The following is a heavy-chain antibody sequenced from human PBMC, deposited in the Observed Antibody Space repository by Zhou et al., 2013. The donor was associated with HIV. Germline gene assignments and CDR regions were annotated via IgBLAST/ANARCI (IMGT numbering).Heavy chain of an antibody. J-gene: IGHJ6*02. CDR2: NIPIFGFV. CDR1: GINFGSDG. D-gene: IGHD5-12*01. V-gene: IGHV1-69*05. CDR3: TTVSFTGYDFYYHYGLVF. Sequence: VQLEQSGTEVKKPGSSVKVSCKASGINFGSDGITWVRQAPGQGLEWMAGNIPIFGFVNVARNFRGRIRVTSDESTRTAYMELHNLRSDDTAVYFCTTVSFTGYDFYYHYGLVFWGQGTTVIVSS.